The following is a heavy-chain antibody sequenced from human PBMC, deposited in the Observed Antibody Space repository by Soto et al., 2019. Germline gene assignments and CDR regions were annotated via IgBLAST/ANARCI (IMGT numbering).Heavy chain of an antibody. Sequence: PGGSLRLSCAASGFTFSDYYMSWIRQAPGKGLEWVSYISSSSSYTNYADSVKGRFTISRDNDKNLLYLQMNSLKGEDTATYYCVRVGIVARPYWGQGTPVTVSS. D-gene: IGHD2-21*01. CDR3: VRVGIVARPY. CDR1: GFTFSDYY. V-gene: IGHV3-11*06. J-gene: IGHJ4*02. CDR2: ISSSSSYT.